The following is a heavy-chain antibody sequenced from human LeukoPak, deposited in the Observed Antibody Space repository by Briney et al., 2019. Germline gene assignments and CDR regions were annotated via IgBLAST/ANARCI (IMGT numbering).Heavy chain of an antibody. J-gene: IGHJ5*02. CDR2: IIPIFGTA. CDR1: GGTFSSYA. Sequence: GASVKVSCKASGGTFSSYAISWVRQAPGQGLEWMGGIIPIFGTANYAQKFQGRVTITADESTSTAYMELSSLRSEDTAAYYCARDRTISPIWFDPWGQGTLVTVSS. D-gene: IGHD3-3*01. CDR3: ARDRTISPIWFDP. V-gene: IGHV1-69*13.